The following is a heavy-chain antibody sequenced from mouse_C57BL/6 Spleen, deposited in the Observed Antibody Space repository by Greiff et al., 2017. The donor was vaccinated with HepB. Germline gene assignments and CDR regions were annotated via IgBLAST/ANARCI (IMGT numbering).Heavy chain of an antibody. CDR3: AIDSSGSKAY. CDR1: GYTFTSYW. Sequence: VQLQQSWAELVKPGASVKMSCKASGYTFTSYWITWVKQRPGQGLEWIGDIYPGSGSTNYNEKFKSKATLTVDTSSSTAYMQLSSLTSEDSAVYYCAIDSSGSKAYWGQGTLVTVSA. CDR2: IYPGSGST. V-gene: IGHV1-55*01. D-gene: IGHD3-2*02. J-gene: IGHJ3*01.